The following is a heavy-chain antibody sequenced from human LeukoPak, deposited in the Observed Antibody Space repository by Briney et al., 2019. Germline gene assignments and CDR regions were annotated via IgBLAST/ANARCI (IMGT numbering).Heavy chain of an antibody. J-gene: IGHJ4*02. CDR1: GGSISSYY. V-gene: IGHV4-59*01. Sequence: SETLSLTCTASGGSISSYYWSWIRQPPGKGLEWIGYIYYTGSTNYNPSLKSRVTISVDTSKSHFSLKMSTLTAADTAVYYCARHRGSGYPYFDYWGQGTLVTVSS. CDR3: ARHRGSGYPYFDY. CDR2: IYYTGST. D-gene: IGHD3-22*01.